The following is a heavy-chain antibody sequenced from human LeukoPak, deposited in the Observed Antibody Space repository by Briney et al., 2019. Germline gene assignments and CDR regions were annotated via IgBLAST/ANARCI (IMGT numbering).Heavy chain of an antibody. V-gene: IGHV5-51*01. J-gene: IGHJ5*02. CDR3: ARQCCRGASPGFDP. Sequence: GESLKISCKGSGYTFTDYWIAWVRPVPGKGLEWMGIIYPSDSDTRYSPSFQGQVTFSADKSINTAYLQWSSLRASDTAIYYCARQCCRGASPGFDPWGQGTLVTVSS. CDR1: GYTFTDYW. CDR2: IYPSDSDT. D-gene: IGHD3-10*01.